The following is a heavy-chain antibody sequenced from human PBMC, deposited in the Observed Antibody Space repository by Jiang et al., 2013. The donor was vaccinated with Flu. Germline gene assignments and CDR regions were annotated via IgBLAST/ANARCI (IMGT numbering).Heavy chain of an antibody. Sequence: CTVSGGSISDGNYYWGWIRQPPRRGWSGLRVSITVGAPTTICPSRVESPFPVDTAKNQLSLKLNSVTAADTAVYYCARHDFNYFYHWGQGTLGHRLL. CDR2: SITVGAP. CDR3: ARHDFNYFYH. J-gene: IGHJ4*02. CDR1: GGSISDGNYY. V-gene: IGHV4-39*01.